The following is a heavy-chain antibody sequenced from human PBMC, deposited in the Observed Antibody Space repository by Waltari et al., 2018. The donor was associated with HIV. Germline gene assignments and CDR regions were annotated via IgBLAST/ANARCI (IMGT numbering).Heavy chain of an antibody. CDR1: GFCFGVDS. Sequence: EVHLVESGGGMVKRGGSLSLSCAASGFCFGVDSMTWVRQAPGKGLEWVATIDSGSSYIDYADSVRGRFTISRDNAKNSLFLQMDSLRAEDTAFYYCARFDGGNSEVYHWGQGTLVTVSS. CDR2: IDSGSSYI. D-gene: IGHD2-8*01. V-gene: IGHV3-21*04. J-gene: IGHJ4*02. CDR3: ARFDGGNSEVYH.